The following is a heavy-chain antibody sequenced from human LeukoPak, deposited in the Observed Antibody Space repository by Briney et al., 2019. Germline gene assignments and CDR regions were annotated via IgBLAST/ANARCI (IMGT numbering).Heavy chain of an antibody. CDR3: AREVNSGKEGDYGYYYYYGMDV. CDR2: ISSSSSYI. D-gene: IGHD4-17*01. Sequence: PGGSLRLSCAASGFTFSSYSMNWVRQAPGKGLEWVSSISSSSSYIYYADSVKGRFTISRDNAKNSLYLQMNSLRAEDTAVYYCAREVNSGKEGDYGYYYYYGMDVWGQGTTVTVSS. J-gene: IGHJ6*02. V-gene: IGHV3-21*01. CDR1: GFTFSSYS.